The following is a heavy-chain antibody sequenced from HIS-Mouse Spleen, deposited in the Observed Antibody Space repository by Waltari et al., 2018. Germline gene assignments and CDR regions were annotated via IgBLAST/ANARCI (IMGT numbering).Heavy chain of an antibody. CDR2: INHSGST. V-gene: IGHV4-34*01. Sequence: QVQLQQWGAGLLKPSETLSLTCAVYGGSFRGHYCAWIRQPPGKGLEWIGEINHSGSTNYNPSLKSRVTISVDTSKNQFSLKLSSVTAADTAVYYCARVGEGAYDAFDIWGQGTMVTVSS. CDR1: GGSFRGHY. J-gene: IGHJ3*02. CDR3: ARVGEGAYDAFDI. D-gene: IGHD3-16*01.